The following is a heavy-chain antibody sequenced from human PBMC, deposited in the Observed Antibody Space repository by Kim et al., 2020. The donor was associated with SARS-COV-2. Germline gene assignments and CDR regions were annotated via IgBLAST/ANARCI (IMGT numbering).Heavy chain of an antibody. Sequence: ASVKVSCKASGYTFTSYDINWVRQATGQGLEWMGWMNPNSGNTGYAQKFQGRVTMTRNTSISTAYMELSSLRSEDTAVYYCARHSVGGDGQQFYGMDVWGQGTTVTVSS. CDR3: ARHSVGGDGQQFYGMDV. CDR1: GYTFTSYD. D-gene: IGHD2-21*01. CDR2: MNPNSGNT. J-gene: IGHJ6*02. V-gene: IGHV1-8*01.